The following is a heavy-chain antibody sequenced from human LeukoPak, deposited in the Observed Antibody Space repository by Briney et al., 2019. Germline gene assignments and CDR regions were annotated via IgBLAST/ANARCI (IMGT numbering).Heavy chain of an antibody. CDR2: INAGNGNT. Sequence: ASVKVSCKASGYTSTSYAMHWVRQAPGQRLEWMGWINAGNGNTKYSQKFQGRVTITRDTSASTAYMELSSLRSEDTAVYYCARASSTSCYAAGYWGQGTLVTVSS. CDR3: ARASSTSCYAAGY. D-gene: IGHD2-2*01. CDR1: GYTSTSYA. V-gene: IGHV1-3*01. J-gene: IGHJ4*02.